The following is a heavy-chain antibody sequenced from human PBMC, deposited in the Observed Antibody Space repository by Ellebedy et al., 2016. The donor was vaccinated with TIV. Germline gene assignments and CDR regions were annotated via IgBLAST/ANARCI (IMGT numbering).Heavy chain of an antibody. J-gene: IGHJ6*02. Sequence: PGGSLRLSCAASGFTFSSYGMHWVRQAPGTGLEWVAVIWYDGSNKYYADSVKGRFTISRDNSKNTLYLQMNSLRAEDTAVYYCARANTAMVRRNHMDVWGQGTTVTVSS. CDR1: GFTFSSYG. V-gene: IGHV3-33*01. D-gene: IGHD5-18*01. CDR3: ARANTAMVRRNHMDV. CDR2: IWYDGSNK.